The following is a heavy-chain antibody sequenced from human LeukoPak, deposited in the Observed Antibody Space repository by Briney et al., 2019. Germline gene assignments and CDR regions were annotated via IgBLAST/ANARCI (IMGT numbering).Heavy chain of an antibody. D-gene: IGHD4-23*01. J-gene: IGHJ4*02. CDR3: AKGTQYGGDSYFDY. Sequence: QAWGALRLPCAASGFTFSSYGMSWVRQAPGKGLEWVSAISGSGGRTYYADSVKGRFTISRDNSKNTLYLQMNSLRAEDTAVYYCAKGTQYGGDSYFDYWGQGTLVTVSS. CDR1: GFTFSSYG. V-gene: IGHV3-23*01. CDR2: ISGSGGRT.